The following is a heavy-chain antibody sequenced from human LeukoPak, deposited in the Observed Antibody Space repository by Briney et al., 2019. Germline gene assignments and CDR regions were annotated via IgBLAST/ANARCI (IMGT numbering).Heavy chain of an antibody. CDR1: GGTFSSYA. D-gene: IGHD6-19*01. CDR2: IIPIFGTA. J-gene: IGHJ2*01. Sequence: SVKVSCKASGGTFSSYAISWVRQAPGQRLEWMGGIIPIFGTANYAQKFQGRVTITADESTSTAYMELSSLRSEDTAVYYCARGRAVAWVFDLWGRGTLVTVSS. CDR3: ARGRAVAWVFDL. V-gene: IGHV1-69*01.